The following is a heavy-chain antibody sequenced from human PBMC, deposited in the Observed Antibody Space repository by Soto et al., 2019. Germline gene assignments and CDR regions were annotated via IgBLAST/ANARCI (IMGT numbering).Heavy chain of an antibody. Sequence: PGGSLRLSCAASGFTFSSYAMHWVRQAPGKGLEWVSAISGSGGSTYYADSVKGRFTISRDNSKNTLYLQMNSLRAEDTAVYYCAKDSQQLGYYYYGMDVWGQGTTVTVSS. J-gene: IGHJ6*02. D-gene: IGHD6-13*01. V-gene: IGHV3-23*01. CDR3: AKDSQQLGYYYYGMDV. CDR1: GFTFSSYA. CDR2: ISGSGGST.